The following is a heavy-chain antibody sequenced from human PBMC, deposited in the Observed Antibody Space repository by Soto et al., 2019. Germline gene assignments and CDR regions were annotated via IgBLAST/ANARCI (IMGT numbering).Heavy chain of an antibody. CDR2: ISSSSTTI. CDR1: GLTFSSYA. Sequence: GGSLRLSCAASGLTFSSYAMSWVRQAPGKGLEWVSAISSSSTTIYYADSVKGRFTISRDNAKNSLYLQMNSLRDEDTAVYFCARDQSMYSYDTSSYYLPPDAFDIWGHGTMVTVSS. J-gene: IGHJ3*02. V-gene: IGHV3-48*02. D-gene: IGHD3-22*01. CDR3: ARDQSMYSYDTSSYYLPPDAFDI.